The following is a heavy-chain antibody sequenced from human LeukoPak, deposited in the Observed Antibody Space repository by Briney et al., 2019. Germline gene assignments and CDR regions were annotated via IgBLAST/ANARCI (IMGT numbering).Heavy chain of an antibody. V-gene: IGHV3-69-1*01. CDR2: IDSSSTI. CDR3: ARGPYDYGENIDY. D-gene: IGHD4-17*01. CDR1: GFPFSEYS. J-gene: IGHJ4*02. Sequence: GGSLRLSCAASGFPFSEYSMNWVRQAPGKGMERVSYIDSSSTIYYADSVKGRCTIPTDNAKNSQYLQLNSLRAEDTAVYYCARGPYDYGENIDYWGQGTLVTVSS.